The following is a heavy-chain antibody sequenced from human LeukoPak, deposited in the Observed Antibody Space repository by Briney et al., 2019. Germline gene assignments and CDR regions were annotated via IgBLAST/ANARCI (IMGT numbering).Heavy chain of an antibody. J-gene: IGHJ4*02. CDR3: ARGSNYYDSSGSGPDY. CDR2: ISSSGSTI. CDR1: GFTFSSYG. D-gene: IGHD3-22*01. Sequence: GGSRRLSCAASGFTFSSYGMTWVRQAPGKGLEWVSYISSSGSTIYYADSVKGRFTISRDNAKNSLYLQMNSLRAEDTAVYYCARGSNYYDSSGSGPDYWGQGTLVTVSS. V-gene: IGHV3-48*04.